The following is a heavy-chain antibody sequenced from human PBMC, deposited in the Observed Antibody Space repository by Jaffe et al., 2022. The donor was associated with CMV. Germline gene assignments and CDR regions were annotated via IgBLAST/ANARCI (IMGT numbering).Heavy chain of an antibody. D-gene: IGHD2-2*01. CDR3: ARALYSMQGYMDV. CDR2: IYSGGST. Sequence: EVQLVESGGGLVQPGGSLRLSCAASGFTVSSNYMSWVRQAPGKGLEWVSVIYSGGSTYYADSVKGRFTISRDNSKNTLYLQMNSLRAEDTAVYYCARALYSMQGYMDVWGKGTTVTVSS. J-gene: IGHJ6*03. V-gene: IGHV3-66*01. CDR1: GFTVSSNY.